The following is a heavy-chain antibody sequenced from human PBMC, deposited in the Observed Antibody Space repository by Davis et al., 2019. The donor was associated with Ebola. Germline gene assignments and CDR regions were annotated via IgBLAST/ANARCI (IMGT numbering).Heavy chain of an antibody. CDR3: ARDRIAAAGGFDY. V-gene: IGHV4-30-2*01. J-gene: IGHJ4*02. CDR1: GGSISSGGYS. D-gene: IGHD6-13*01. CDR2: IYHSGST. Sequence: SETLSLTCAVSGGSISSGGYSWSWIRQPPGTGLEWIGYIYHSGSTYYNPSLKSRVTISVDTSKNQFSLKLSSVTAADTAVYYCARDRIAAAGGFDYWGQGTLVTVSS.